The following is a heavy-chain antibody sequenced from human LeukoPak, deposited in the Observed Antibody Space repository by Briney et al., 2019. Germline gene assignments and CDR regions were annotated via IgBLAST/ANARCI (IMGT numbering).Heavy chain of an antibody. Sequence: GGSLRLSCAASGFTVSSKYMSWVRQVPGKGLEWVSVMYSDGSTYYADPVTGRFTISRHNSKNTLYLQMNSLRAEDTAVYYCAMSDYGDLRFDFWGQGTLVTVSS. CDR1: GFTVSSKY. D-gene: IGHD4-17*01. V-gene: IGHV3-53*04. CDR2: MYSDGST. J-gene: IGHJ4*02. CDR3: AMSDYGDLRFDF.